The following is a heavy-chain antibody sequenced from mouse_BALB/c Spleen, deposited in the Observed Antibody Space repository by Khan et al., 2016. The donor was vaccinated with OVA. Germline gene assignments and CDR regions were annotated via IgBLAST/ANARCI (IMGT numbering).Heavy chain of an antibody. J-gene: IGHJ3*01. CDR1: GSIFSTYA. V-gene: IGHV5-6*01. Sequence: EVELVESGGDLVKPRGSLKLSCAASGSIFSTYAMSSVRQTPDKRLEWVATISTSGDYIYYPDSVNGRFTISRDTVKHHMYMQMSRLRSADTAMSTCARRNCGRFSYWGERPRVTVSA. D-gene: IGHD4-1*01. CDR2: ISTSGDYI. CDR3: ARRNCGRFSY.